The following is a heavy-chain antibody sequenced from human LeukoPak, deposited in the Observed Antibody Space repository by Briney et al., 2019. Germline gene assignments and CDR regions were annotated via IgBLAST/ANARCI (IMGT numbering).Heavy chain of an antibody. CDR2: ISSTGSYI. CDR1: GFSLSM. D-gene: IGHD3-22*01. V-gene: IGHV3-21*01. Sequence: GGSLRLSCAASGFSLSMLNWVRQAPGKGLEWVSTISSTGSYIYYADSVKGRFTISRDNAKNSLYLQMNSLRAEDTAVYYCARWYYYDSSGYPYYYYGMDVWGQGTTVTVSS. CDR3: ARWYYYDSSGYPYYYYGMDV. J-gene: IGHJ6*02.